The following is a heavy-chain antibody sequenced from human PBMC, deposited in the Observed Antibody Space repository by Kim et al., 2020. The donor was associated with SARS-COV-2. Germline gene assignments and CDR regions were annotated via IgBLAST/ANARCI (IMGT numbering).Heavy chain of an antibody. CDR3: AVGYNYEYHFDY. CDR1: GDSLSGYY. CDR2: INYSGNT. J-gene: IGHJ4*02. D-gene: IGHD5-18*01. Sequence: SETLSLTCAASGDSLSGYYWSWIRQPPGKGLEWIGEINYSGNTNYNPSLKSRVTISVDTSKNQFSLKLSSLTAADTAVYYFAVGYNYEYHFDYWGQGSLV. V-gene: IGHV4-34*01.